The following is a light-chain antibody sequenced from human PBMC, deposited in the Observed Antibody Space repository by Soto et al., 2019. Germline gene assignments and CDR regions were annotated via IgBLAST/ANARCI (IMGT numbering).Light chain of an antibody. Sequence: QSVLTQPASVSGSPGQSITMSCTGTSSDIGGHHFVSWYQQQSGKAPKLVIYEVTDRPSGVSDRFSGSKSGNTASLTISGLQPEDEADYYCSSYTSSSLYVFGTGTKVTV. CDR1: SSDIGGHHF. CDR3: SSYTSSSLYV. CDR2: EVT. V-gene: IGLV2-14*01. J-gene: IGLJ1*01.